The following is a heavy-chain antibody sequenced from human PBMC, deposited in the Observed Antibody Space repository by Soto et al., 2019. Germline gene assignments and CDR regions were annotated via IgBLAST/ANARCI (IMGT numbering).Heavy chain of an antibody. D-gene: IGHD2-21*02. J-gene: IGHJ4*02. CDR1: GYTFTGYY. V-gene: IGHV1-2*02. CDR2: INPNSGGT. CDR3: ARQLAYCGGDCYTEPLDY. Sequence: ASVKVSCKASGYTFTGYYIHLVRQAPGQGLEWMGWINPNSGGTKYAKNFQGRVTLTRDTSISTVYMELSRLRSDDTAVYYCARQLAYCGGDCYTEPLDYWGQGTLVTVS.